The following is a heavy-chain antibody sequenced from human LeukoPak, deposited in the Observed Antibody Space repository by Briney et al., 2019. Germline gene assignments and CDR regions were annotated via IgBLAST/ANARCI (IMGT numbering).Heavy chain of an antibody. J-gene: IGHJ4*02. CDR1: GGSFSGYY. Sequence: SETLSLTCAVYGGSFSGYYWSWIRQPPGKGLEWIGEINHSGSTNYNPSLKSRVTISVDTSKNQFSLKLSSVTAAGTAVYYCARGSYGGSYINWGQGTLVTVSS. CDR3: ARGSYGGSYIN. CDR2: INHSGST. D-gene: IGHD1-26*01. V-gene: IGHV4-34*01.